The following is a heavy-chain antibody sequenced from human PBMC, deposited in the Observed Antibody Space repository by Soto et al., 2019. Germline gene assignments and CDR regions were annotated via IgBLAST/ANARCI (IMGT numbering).Heavy chain of an antibody. CDR3: ARDYALVVTATHYGMDV. D-gene: IGHD2-21*02. J-gene: IGHJ6*02. CDR1: GFTFSSYA. V-gene: IGHV3-30-3*01. CDR2: ISYDGSNK. Sequence: GSLRLSCAASGFTFSSYAMHWVRQAPGKGLEWVAVISYDGSNKYYADSVKGRFTISRDNSKNMLYLQMNSLRAEDTAVYYCARDYALVVTATHYGMDVWGQGTTVTVSS.